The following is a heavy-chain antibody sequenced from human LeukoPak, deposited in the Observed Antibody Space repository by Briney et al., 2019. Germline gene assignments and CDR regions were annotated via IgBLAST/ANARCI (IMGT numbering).Heavy chain of an antibody. CDR1: GGSISTYY. CDR3: ARDLESVDTAMANDAFDI. V-gene: IGHV4-59*12. CDR2: IDYKGST. J-gene: IGHJ3*02. D-gene: IGHD5-18*01. Sequence: SETLSLTCTVSGGSISTYYWSWIRQSPGRGLEWIAYIDYKGSTTYNPSLRSRVTISVDKSKNQFSLKLSSVTAADTAVYYCARDLESVDTAMANDAFDIWGQGTMVTVSS.